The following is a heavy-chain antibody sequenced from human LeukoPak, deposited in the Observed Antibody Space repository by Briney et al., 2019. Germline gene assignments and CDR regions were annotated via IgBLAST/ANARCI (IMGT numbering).Heavy chain of an antibody. V-gene: IGHV1-69*01. CDR1: GGTFSSYA. J-gene: IGHJ4*02. Sequence: SVKVSCKASGGTFSSYAISWVRQAPGQGLEWMGGIIPIFGTANYAQKCQGRVTITADESTSTAYMELSSLRSEDTAVYYCASGGYSSSWSSGGYFDYWGQGTLVTVSS. CDR3: ASGGYSSSWSSGGYFDY. CDR2: IIPIFGTA. D-gene: IGHD6-13*01.